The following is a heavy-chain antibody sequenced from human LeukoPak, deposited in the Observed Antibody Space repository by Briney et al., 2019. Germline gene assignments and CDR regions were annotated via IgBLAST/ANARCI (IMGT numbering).Heavy chain of an antibody. CDR3: ARGTSTFDY. CDR1: GGSISSSSYY. Sequence: SETLSLTCTVSGGSISSSSYYWSWIRQPPGKGLEWIGYIYYSGSSDYNPSLKSRVSISVDTSKKQFSLKLTSVTATDTAVYYCARGTSTFDYWGQGTLVTVSS. CDR2: IYYSGSS. J-gene: IGHJ4*02. D-gene: IGHD1-1*01. V-gene: IGHV4-61*05.